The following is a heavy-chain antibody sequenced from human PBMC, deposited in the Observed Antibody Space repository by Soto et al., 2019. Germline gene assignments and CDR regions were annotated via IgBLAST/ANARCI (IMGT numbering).Heavy chain of an antibody. J-gene: IGHJ4*03. CDR3: ARDFKFGANSDSLNP. Sequence: QGLLVQSGAEVKKPGASVKVSCKASGYAFSSHGISWVRQAPGQGLEYMGRMNTYNGNINYAQNVQDRLTLTSDTSTTTVYMELKSLTSDDTAVYYCARDFKFGANSDSLNPWGQGTLVTVSS. CDR2: MNTYNGNI. V-gene: IGHV1-18*01. CDR1: GYAFSSHG. D-gene: IGHD3-10*01.